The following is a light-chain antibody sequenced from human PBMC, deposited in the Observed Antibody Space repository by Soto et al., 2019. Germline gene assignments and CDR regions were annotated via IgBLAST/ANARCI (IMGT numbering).Light chain of an antibody. CDR3: QQYGSSPPP. Sequence: EIVLTQSPGTLSLSPGERATLSCRASQSVSSSYLAWYQQKPGQAPRLLIYGASSRATGIPDRFSGSGSGTDFTLTISRLEPEDCAVYYWQQYGSSPPPFGGGTKVEIK. CDR1: QSVSSSY. J-gene: IGKJ4*01. V-gene: IGKV3-20*01. CDR2: GAS.